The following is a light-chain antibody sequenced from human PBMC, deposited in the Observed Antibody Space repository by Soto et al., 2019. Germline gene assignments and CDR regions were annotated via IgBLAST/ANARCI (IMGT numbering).Light chain of an antibody. CDR3: QHYGRLLWT. CDR2: GVF. J-gene: IGKJ1*01. CDR1: QSVSSIY. V-gene: IGKV3-20*01. Sequence: EIVLTQSPGTLSLSPGERATLACRASQSVSSIYFAWYQQKPGPAPRLLVNGVFSRATGIPDRFSGSGSGTDFTLTISRLQPEDFAVYYCQHYGRLLWTFGQGTKVEVK.